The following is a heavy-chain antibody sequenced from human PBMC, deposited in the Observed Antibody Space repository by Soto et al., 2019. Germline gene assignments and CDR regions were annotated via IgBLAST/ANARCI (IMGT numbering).Heavy chain of an antibody. J-gene: IGHJ5*02. CDR1: GGSISGYY. CDR3: ASRPTLEYCSGGSCYSPDWFDP. D-gene: IGHD2-15*01. CDR2: IYYSGST. V-gene: IGHV4-59*08. Sequence: SETLSLTCTVSGGSISGYYWSWIRQTPGKGLEWIGYIYYSGSTSYNPSLKGRLTISVDTSKNQFSLKLSSVTAADTAVYYCASRPTLEYCSGGSCYSPDWFDPWGQGTLVTVSS.